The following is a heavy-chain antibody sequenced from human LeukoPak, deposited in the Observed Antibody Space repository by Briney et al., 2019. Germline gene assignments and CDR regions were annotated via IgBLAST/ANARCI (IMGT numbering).Heavy chain of an antibody. CDR3: AKDDDYGDKRGAFDI. V-gene: IGHV3-9*01. CDR2: ISWNSGSI. J-gene: IGHJ3*02. D-gene: IGHD4-17*01. CDR1: GFTFDDYA. Sequence: GGSLRLSCAASGFTFDDYAMHWVRQAPGKGLEWVSGISWNSGSIGYADSVKGRFTISRDNAKNSLYLQMNSLRAEDTALYYCAKDDDYGDKRGAFDIWGQGTMVTVSS.